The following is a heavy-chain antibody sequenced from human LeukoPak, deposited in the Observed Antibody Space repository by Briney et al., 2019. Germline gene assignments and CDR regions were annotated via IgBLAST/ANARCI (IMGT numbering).Heavy chain of an antibody. CDR2: ISIGGSTT. CDR1: GFTFRSDE. Sequence: GGSLRLSCLASGFTFRSDEMNWVRQAPGKGLEWVSYISIGGSTTYYADSVKGRFTISRDDAKNSLYLQMNSLRAEDTATYYCAKDGTTETTNYFYAMDGWGQGTTVTVSS. V-gene: IGHV3-48*03. CDR3: AKDGTTETTNYFYAMDG. J-gene: IGHJ6*02. D-gene: IGHD4-17*01.